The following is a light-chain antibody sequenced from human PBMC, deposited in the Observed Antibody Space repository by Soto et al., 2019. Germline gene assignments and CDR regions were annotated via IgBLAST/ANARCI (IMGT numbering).Light chain of an antibody. CDR3: QVWDRRSDQWV. Sequence: SYELTQPPSVSVAPGQTARITCGGDDIESKTVNWFQQKSAQAPVLVVYDYSDGPSGIPERFSGSNSGNTATLTISTVAAGDEADYYCQVWDRRSDQWVFGGGTKVTVL. V-gene: IGLV3-21*02. CDR1: DIESKT. CDR2: DYS. J-gene: IGLJ3*02.